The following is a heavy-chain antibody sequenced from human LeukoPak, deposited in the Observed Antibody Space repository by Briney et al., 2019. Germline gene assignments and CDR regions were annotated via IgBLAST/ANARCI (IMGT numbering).Heavy chain of an antibody. CDR1: GFTFSSYG. V-gene: IGHV3-33*01. CDR3: SRDVPQTYYYYHGMDV. Sequence: PGRSLRLSCAASGFTFSSYGMHWVRQAPVKGLEWVAVIWYDGSNKYYADSVKGRFTISRDNSKNTLYLQMNSLRAEDTAVYYCSRDVPQTYYYYHGMDVWGQGTTVTVSS. CDR2: IWYDGSNK. D-gene: IGHD2-2*01. J-gene: IGHJ6*02.